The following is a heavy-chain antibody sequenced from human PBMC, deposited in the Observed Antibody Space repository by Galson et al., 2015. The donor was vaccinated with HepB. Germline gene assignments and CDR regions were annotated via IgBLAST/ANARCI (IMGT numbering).Heavy chain of an antibody. CDR3: ARRGGFSGYTRNWFGP. CDR2: IYPGDSDT. D-gene: IGHD5-12*01. CDR1: GYSFTSYW. J-gene: IGHJ5*02. Sequence: QSGAEVKKPGESLKISCKASGYSFTSYWIGWVRQMPGKGLEWMGIIYPGDSDTRYSPSFQGQVTISADKSISTAYLQWSSLKASDTAMYYCARRGGFSGYTRNWFGPWGQGTLVTVSS. V-gene: IGHV5-51*03.